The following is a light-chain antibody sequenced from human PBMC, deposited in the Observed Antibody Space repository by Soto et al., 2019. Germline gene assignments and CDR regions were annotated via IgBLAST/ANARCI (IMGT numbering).Light chain of an antibody. V-gene: IGKV1D-13*01. CDR2: DAS. Sequence: AIQLTQSPSSLSASVGDRVTITCRASQGISSAVAWYQQKPGKAPKLLIYDASSLKSGVPSRFSGSGSGTDFTLTISSLQPEDFATYYCQQFNNYPSSSFGQGTRLE. J-gene: IGKJ5*01. CDR1: QGISSA. CDR3: QQFNNYPSSS.